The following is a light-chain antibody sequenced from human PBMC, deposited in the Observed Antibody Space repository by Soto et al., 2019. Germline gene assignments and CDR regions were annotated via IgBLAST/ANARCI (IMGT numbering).Light chain of an antibody. Sequence: EIVLTQSPGTLSLSPGERATLSCRASQSVSSSYLAWYLQKPGQAPRLLIYGASSRATGIPDRFSGSGSGTDFNLTISSLEPEAFAVYYCQQYGSSPPCTFGQGTNVEIK. J-gene: IGKJ1*01. CDR2: GAS. CDR3: QQYGSSPPCT. CDR1: QSVSSSY. V-gene: IGKV3-20*01.